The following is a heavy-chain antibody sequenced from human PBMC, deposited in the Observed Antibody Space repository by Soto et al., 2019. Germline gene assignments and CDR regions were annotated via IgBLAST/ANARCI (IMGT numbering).Heavy chain of an antibody. CDR1: GFTFSSYA. CDR3: AADNWNDVGAFDI. J-gene: IGHJ3*02. V-gene: IGHV3-23*01. CDR2: ISGSGGST. D-gene: IGHD1-1*01. Sequence: GGSLRLSCAASGFTFSSYAMSWVRQAPGKGLEWVSAISGSGGSTYYADSVKGRFTISRDNSKNTLYLQMNSLRAEDTAVYYCAADNWNDVGAFDIWGQGTMVTVSS.